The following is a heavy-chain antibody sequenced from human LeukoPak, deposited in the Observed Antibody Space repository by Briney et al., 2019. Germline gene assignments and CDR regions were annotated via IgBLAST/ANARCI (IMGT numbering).Heavy chain of an antibody. D-gene: IGHD6-13*01. Sequence: SETLSLTCTVSGGSISSGGYYWSWIRQHPGKGLEWIGYVYYSGSTYYNPSLKSRVTISVDTSKNQFSLKLSSVTAADTAVYYCARYSSSYSRWFDPWGQGTLVTVSS. CDR1: GGSISSGGYY. V-gene: IGHV4-31*03. CDR3: ARYSSSYSRWFDP. J-gene: IGHJ5*02. CDR2: VYYSGST.